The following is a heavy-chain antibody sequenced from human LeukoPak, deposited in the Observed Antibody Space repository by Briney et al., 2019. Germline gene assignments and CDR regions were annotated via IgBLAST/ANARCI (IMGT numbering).Heavy chain of an antibody. Sequence: SETLSLTCTVSGGSISSTDYYWGWIRQTPGKGLEWIGCIYYIGNTYYSPSLKSRVTTSVDTSKNQFSLRLSSVTAADTAVYYRASHVSHLNHFMDVWGKGTTVTVSS. J-gene: IGHJ6*03. CDR1: GGSISSTDYY. CDR2: IYYIGNT. V-gene: IGHV4-39*01. CDR3: ASHVSHLNHFMDV.